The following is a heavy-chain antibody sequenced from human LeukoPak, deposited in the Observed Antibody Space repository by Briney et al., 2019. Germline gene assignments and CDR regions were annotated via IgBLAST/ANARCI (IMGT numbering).Heavy chain of an antibody. J-gene: IGHJ6*04. CDR1: GGSISTYY. Sequence: PSETLSLICTVSGGSISTYYWSWIRQPAGKGPEWIGRTNTNGNTNYNPSLKSRVTMSVHTSKTHFSLNLSSVTAADSAVYYCARERLGFRVDVWGKGTMVTVSS. D-gene: IGHD6-25*01. V-gene: IGHV4-4*07. CDR3: ARERLGFRVDV. CDR2: TNTNGNT.